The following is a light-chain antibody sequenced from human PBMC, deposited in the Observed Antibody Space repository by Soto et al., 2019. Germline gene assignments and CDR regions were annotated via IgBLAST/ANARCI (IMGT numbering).Light chain of an antibody. CDR1: SGHSSYI. Sequence: QPVLTQSSSASASLGSSVKLTCTLNSGHSSYIIAWHQQQPGKAPRYLMKLEGSGSYNKGSGVPDRFSGSSSGAERYLTISNLQFEDEADYYCETWDSNPHGVFGGGTKLTVL. CDR2: LEGSGSY. V-gene: IGLV4-60*02. CDR3: ETWDSNPHGV. J-gene: IGLJ3*02.